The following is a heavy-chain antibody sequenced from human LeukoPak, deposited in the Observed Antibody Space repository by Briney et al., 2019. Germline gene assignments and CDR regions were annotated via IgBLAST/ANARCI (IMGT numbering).Heavy chain of an antibody. CDR1: GYTGIELS. Sequence: ASVKVSCKLSGYTGIELSMHWVRQVPGKGLEWVGGFDPEDGETKYAQKFQGRVTMTEDTSTDTAYMELSRLTPEDTAVYYCATHTISGVVTYASLIWGRGTLVTVSS. J-gene: IGHJ3*02. CDR2: FDPEDGET. D-gene: IGHD3-3*01. V-gene: IGHV1-24*01. CDR3: ATHTISGVVTYASLI.